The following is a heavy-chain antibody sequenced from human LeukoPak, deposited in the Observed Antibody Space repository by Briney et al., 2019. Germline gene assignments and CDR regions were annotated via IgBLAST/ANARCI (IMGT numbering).Heavy chain of an antibody. Sequence: SVKVSCKASGGTFSSYAISWVRQAPGQGLEWMGGIIPIFGTANYAQRFQGRVTITADESTTTAYMEVSSLRSEDTAVYYCARGEVPPHYFDSWGQGTPVTVSS. CDR1: GGTFSSYA. V-gene: IGHV1-69*13. CDR2: IIPIFGTA. J-gene: IGHJ4*02. CDR3: ARGEVPPHYFDS.